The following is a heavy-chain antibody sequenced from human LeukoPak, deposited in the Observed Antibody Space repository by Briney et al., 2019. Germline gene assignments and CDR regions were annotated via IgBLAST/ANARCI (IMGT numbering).Heavy chain of an antibody. CDR1: GYSISSGYY. CDR3: ARGALSGTYGGNLILDY. V-gene: IGHV4-38-2*02. D-gene: IGHD4-23*01. CDR2: IYHSGST. J-gene: IGHJ4*02. Sequence: PSETLSLTCTVSGYSISSGYYWGWIRQPPGKGLEWIGSIYHSGSTYYNPSLKSRVTISVDTSKNQFSLKLSSVTAADTAVYYCARGALSGTYGGNLILDYWGQGTLVTVSS.